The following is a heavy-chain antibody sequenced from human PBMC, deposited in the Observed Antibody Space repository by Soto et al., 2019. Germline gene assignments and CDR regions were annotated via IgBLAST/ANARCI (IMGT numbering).Heavy chain of an antibody. CDR3: AKDFGAWSDY. Sequence: QVHLVESGGGVVQPGRSLTISCVGSGFAFSTYGMHWVRQAPAKGLEWVALISYDGTDKYYADSVKGRFSISRDNSKQTLSLQMDSLRPEDTAVYYCAKDFGAWSDYCGQGTLVNVSS. CDR2: ISYDGTDK. V-gene: IGHV3-30*18. CDR1: GFAFSTYG. D-gene: IGHD6-19*01. J-gene: IGHJ4*02.